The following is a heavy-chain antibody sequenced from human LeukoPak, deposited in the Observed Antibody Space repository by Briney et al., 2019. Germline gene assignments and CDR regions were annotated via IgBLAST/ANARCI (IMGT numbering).Heavy chain of an antibody. J-gene: IGHJ4*02. CDR2: IIPILGIA. Sequence: SVKVSCKASGGTFSSYAISWVRQAPGQGLEWMGRIIPILGIANYAQKFQGRVTITADKSTSTAYMELSSLRSEDTAVYYCARAPFSERRVGATDQVDYRGQGTLVTVSS. CDR3: ARAPFSERRVGATDQVDY. D-gene: IGHD1-26*01. V-gene: IGHV1-69*04. CDR1: GGTFSSYA.